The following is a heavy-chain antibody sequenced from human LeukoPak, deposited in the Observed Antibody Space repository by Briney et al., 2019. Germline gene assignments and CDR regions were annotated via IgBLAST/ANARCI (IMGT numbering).Heavy chain of an antibody. CDR2: IYYSGST. V-gene: IGHV4-59*08. CDR1: GGSISSNY. Sequence: SETLSLTCSVSGGSISSNYWSWIRQPPGKGLEWIGYIYYSGSTNYNPSLKSRVAISVDTSKNQFSLKLSSVTAADTAVYYCARHPGSHCSTATCYTGGVFDYWGQGTLVTVSS. J-gene: IGHJ4*02. CDR3: ARHPGSHCSTATCYTGGVFDY. D-gene: IGHD2-2*01.